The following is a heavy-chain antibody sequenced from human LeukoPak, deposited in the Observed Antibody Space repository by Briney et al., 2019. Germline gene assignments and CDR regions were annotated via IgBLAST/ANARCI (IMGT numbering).Heavy chain of an antibody. V-gene: IGHV1-3*01. CDR1: GYTFTSYA. CDR2: INAGNGNT. D-gene: IGHD5-18*01. J-gene: IGHJ4*02. CDR3: ARLGYSHGHFDY. Sequence: ASVKVSCKASGYTFTSYAMHWVRQAPGQRLEWMGWINAGNGNTKYSQKFQGRVTITRDTSASTAYMELSSLRSEDTAVYYCARLGYSHGHFDYWGQGTLVTVSS.